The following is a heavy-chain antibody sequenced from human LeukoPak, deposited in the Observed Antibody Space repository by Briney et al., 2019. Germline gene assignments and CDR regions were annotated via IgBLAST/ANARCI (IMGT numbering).Heavy chain of an antibody. CDR3: AKSLSGGGYYFEY. CDR1: GFTLSNYA. D-gene: IGHD3-10*01. CDR2: ISDSGGST. Sequence: QPGGSLRLSCAASGFTLSNYAMTWVRQAPGKGLEWVSGISDSGGSTYYADSVKGRFTTSRDNSKNTLYLQMNSLRAEDTAVYYCAKSLSGGGYYFEYWGQGTLVTVSS. V-gene: IGHV3-23*01. J-gene: IGHJ4*02.